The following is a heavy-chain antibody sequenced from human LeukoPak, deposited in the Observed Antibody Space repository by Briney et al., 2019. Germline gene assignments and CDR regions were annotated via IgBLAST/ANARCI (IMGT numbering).Heavy chain of an antibody. Sequence: GGSLRLSCAASGFTFSSYWMSWVRQAPGKGLEWVANIKQDGSEKYYVDSVKGRFTISRDNAKNSLYLQMNSLRAEDTAVYYCARFLTGYSNRYYYYGMDVWGQGTTVTVSS. CDR2: IKQDGSEK. D-gene: IGHD3-9*01. CDR3: ARFLTGYSNRYYYYGMDV. J-gene: IGHJ6*02. CDR1: GFTFSSYW. V-gene: IGHV3-7*01.